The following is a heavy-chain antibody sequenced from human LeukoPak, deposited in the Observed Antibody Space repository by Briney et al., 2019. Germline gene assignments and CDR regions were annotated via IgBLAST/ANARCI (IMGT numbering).Heavy chain of an antibody. D-gene: IGHD6-13*01. CDR1: GYSFTSYW. J-gene: IGHJ4*02. CDR2: IYPGDSDT. Sequence: GESLKISCNGSGYSFTSYWIGLVRQMSGKGLEWMGIIYPGDSDTIYSPFFQGQVTILADKSIGNAYLQCSHLKASGPAMFYCWRHYSTMVAAAGFDYWGQGTLVTVSS. CDR3: WRHYSTMVAAAGFDY. V-gene: IGHV5-51*01.